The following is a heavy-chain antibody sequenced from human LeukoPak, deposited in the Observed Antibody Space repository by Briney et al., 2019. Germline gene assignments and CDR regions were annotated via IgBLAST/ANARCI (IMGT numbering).Heavy chain of an antibody. D-gene: IGHD4-17*01. J-gene: IGHJ5*02. Sequence: SETLSLTCTVSGGSINSSSYYWGWIRQPPGKGLEWIGSIYYSGNSYYNPSRKRRVSILVDTSKNQFSLRLSSVTAADTAVYYCASHTKYGDYVRWFDPWGQGTLVTVSS. CDR3: ASHTKYGDYVRWFDP. V-gene: IGHV4-39*01. CDR1: GGSINSSSYY. CDR2: IYYSGNS.